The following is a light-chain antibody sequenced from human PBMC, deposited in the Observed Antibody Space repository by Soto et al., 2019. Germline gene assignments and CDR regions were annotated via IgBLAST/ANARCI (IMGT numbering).Light chain of an antibody. J-gene: IGKJ1*01. V-gene: IGKV3-15*01. Sequence: ILMTQSPATLSLSPGERATLSYRASQSVSNNLAWYQQNPGQDPRLQIYDPSTRATGIPARFSASGSGTEFTLTISGLQSEDFAVYYCQQYNIWPPLTFGQGTKVEIK. CDR2: DPS. CDR1: QSVSNN. CDR3: QQYNIWPPLT.